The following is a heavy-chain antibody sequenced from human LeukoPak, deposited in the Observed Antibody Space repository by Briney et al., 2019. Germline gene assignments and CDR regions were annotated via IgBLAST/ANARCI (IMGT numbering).Heavy chain of an antibody. J-gene: IGHJ4*02. CDR2: ISGSGGST. Sequence: GGSLRLSCAASGFTFSSYAMSWVRQAPGKGLEWVSAISGSGGSTYYADSVKGRFTISRDNSKNTLYLQMNSPRAEDTAVYYCAKAIRLGELSLPFDYWGQGTLVTVSS. V-gene: IGHV3-23*01. D-gene: IGHD3-16*02. CDR3: AKAIRLGELSLPFDY. CDR1: GFTFSSYA.